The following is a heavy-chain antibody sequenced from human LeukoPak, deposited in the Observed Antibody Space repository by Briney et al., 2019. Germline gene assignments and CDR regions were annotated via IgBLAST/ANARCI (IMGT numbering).Heavy chain of an antibody. CDR2: IYYSGST. CDR3: ARFSSGYYRHLDY. D-gene: IGHD3-22*01. Sequence: SETLSLTCTVSGGSMSSYYWSWIRQPPGKGPEWIGYIYYSGSTNYNPSLKSRVTISVDTSKNQFSLKLGSVTAADTAVYYCARFSSGYYRHLDYWGQGTLVTVSS. CDR1: GGSMSSYY. V-gene: IGHV4-59*01. J-gene: IGHJ4*02.